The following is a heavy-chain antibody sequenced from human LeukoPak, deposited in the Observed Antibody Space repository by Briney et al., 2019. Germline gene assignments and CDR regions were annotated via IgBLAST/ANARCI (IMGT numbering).Heavy chain of an antibody. V-gene: IGHV1-2*02. CDR1: GSTFSDYH. CDR3: LDS. CDR2: INPKSGDA. J-gene: IGHJ4*02. D-gene: IGHD3-16*01. Sequence: GASVKVSCKASGSTFSDYHINWVRQASGQGPEWMGWINPKSGDAKYGQAFQGRVTMTRDTSIDDTAMYYCARGEYSNGYPYRLDSWGQGTLVTVSS.